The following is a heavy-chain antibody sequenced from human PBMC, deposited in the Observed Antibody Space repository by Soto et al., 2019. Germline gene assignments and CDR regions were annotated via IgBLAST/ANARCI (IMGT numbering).Heavy chain of an antibody. D-gene: IGHD1-26*01. CDR2: ISSSSSTI. Sequence: EVQLVESGGGLVQPGGSLRLSCAASGFTFSTYSMNRVRQAPGKGLEWVSYISSSSSTIYYADSVKGRFTISRDNAKNSLYLQMNSLRDEDTAVYYCIGVGGATDWFDPWGQGTLVTVSS. CDR3: IGVGGATDWFDP. V-gene: IGHV3-48*02. J-gene: IGHJ5*02. CDR1: GFTFSTYS.